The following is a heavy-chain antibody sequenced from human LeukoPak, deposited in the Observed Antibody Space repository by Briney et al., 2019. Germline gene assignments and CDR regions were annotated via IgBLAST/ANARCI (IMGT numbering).Heavy chain of an antibody. CDR3: ARRRYYYGSGSYAGSYFDY. CDR1: GDSISNFY. V-gene: IGHV4-4*07. CDR2: IHINGDT. D-gene: IGHD3-10*01. J-gene: IGHJ4*02. Sequence: PSETLSLTCTVSGDSISNFYWSWTRQPAGKGLEWIGRIHINGDTNYNPSLKSRVTMSLDTSKNQFSLKLNSVTAADTAVYYCARRRYYYGSGSYAGSYFDYWGQGTLVTVSS.